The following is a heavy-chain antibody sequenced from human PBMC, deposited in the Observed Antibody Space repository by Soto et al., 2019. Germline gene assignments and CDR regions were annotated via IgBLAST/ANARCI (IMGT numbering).Heavy chain of an antibody. J-gene: IGHJ3*02. Sequence: SVKVSCKASGGTFSSYAISWVRQAPGQGLEWMGGIIPIFGTANYAQKFQGRVTITADESTSTAYMELSSLRSEDTAVYYCARKKGYYYDSSGYGAFDIWGQGTMVTVSS. V-gene: IGHV1-69*13. CDR1: GGTFSSYA. D-gene: IGHD3-22*01. CDR3: ARKKGYYYDSSGYGAFDI. CDR2: IIPIFGTA.